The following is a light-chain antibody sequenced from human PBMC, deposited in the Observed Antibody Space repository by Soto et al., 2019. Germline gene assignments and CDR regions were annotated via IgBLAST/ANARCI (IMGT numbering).Light chain of an antibody. CDR3: GTWDSSLSAVV. Sequence: QSVLTQPPSVSAAPGQKVTISCSGSSSNSGNNYVSWYQQLPGTAPKLLIYDNNKRPSGIPDRFSGSKSGTSATLGINGLQTGDEADYYCGTWDSSLSAVVFGGGTKLTVL. V-gene: IGLV1-51*01. CDR2: DNN. CDR1: SSNSGNNY. J-gene: IGLJ2*01.